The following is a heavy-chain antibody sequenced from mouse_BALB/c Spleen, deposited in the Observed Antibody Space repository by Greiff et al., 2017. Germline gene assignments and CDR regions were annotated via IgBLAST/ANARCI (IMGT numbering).Heavy chain of an antibody. D-gene: IGHD1-1*01. CDR3: ARSLLRYWYFDV. J-gene: IGHJ1*01. V-gene: IGHV1-55*01. CDR1: GYNFTSYW. CDR2: IYPGSGST. Sequence: VQLQQSGAELVKPGTSVKLSCKASGYNFTSYWINWVKLRPGQGLEWIGDIYPGSGSTNYNEKFKSKATLTVDTSSSTAYMQLSSLASEDSALYYCARSLLRYWYFDVWGAGTTVTVSS.